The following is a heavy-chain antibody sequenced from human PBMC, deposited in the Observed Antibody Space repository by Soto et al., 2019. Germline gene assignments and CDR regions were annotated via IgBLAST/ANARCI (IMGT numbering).Heavy chain of an antibody. D-gene: IGHD3-10*01. J-gene: IGHJ4*02. CDR1: GGTFSSYA. CDR2: IIPIFGTA. V-gene: IGHV1-69*13. Sequence: SVKVSCKASGGTFSSYAISWVRQAPGQGLEWMGGIIPIFGTANYAQKFQGRVTITADESTSTAFMELSSLRSEDTAVYYCARGQIKSGSGSFPFDFWGRGTLVTVSS. CDR3: ARGQIKSGSGSFPFDF.